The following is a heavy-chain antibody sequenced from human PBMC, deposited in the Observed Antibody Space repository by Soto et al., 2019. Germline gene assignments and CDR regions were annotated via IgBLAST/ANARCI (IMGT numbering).Heavy chain of an antibody. D-gene: IGHD3-10*01. V-gene: IGHV4-30-2*01. CDR1: GGSISSGGYS. J-gene: IGHJ4*02. CDR2: IYHSGST. CDR3: ARASLNMVRGVIITGTNFDY. Sequence: SETLSLTCAVSGGSISSGGYSWSWIRQPPGKGLEWIGYIYHSGSTYYNPSLKSRVTISVDRSKNQFSLKLSSVTAADTAVYYCARASLNMVRGVIITGTNFDYWGQGTLVTVSS.